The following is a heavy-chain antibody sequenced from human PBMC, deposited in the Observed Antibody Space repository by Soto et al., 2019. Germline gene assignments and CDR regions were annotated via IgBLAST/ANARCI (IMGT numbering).Heavy chain of an antibody. CDR2: ISFDGSIR. V-gene: IGHV3-30-3*01. J-gene: IGHJ4*02. Sequence: GGSLRLSCIASGFTFTSYPMHWVRQAPGKGLEWVAFISFDGSIRDSADSVKGRFTISRDNSKNTLYLEMNNLGPEDTAVYYCARPRESCSTSGCFPGPPFEFWGQGTLVTVSS. CDR3: ARPRESCSTSGCFPGPPFEF. CDR1: GFTFTSYP. D-gene: IGHD6-25*01.